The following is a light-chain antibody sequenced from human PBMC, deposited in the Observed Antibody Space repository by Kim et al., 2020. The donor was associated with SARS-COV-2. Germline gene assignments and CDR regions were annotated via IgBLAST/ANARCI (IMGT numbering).Light chain of an antibody. J-gene: IGKJ4*01. CDR1: QSVTTN. V-gene: IGKV3-11*01. CDR2: EGS. Sequence: QGERATPSARASQSVTTNLACNNTNPGKAPSLLIYEGSTRAIGIPAGLGGGGSGPDFTLTISSLELEDSAVYYGHQRSNWPPLTFGGGTKVEIK. CDR3: HQRSNWPPLT.